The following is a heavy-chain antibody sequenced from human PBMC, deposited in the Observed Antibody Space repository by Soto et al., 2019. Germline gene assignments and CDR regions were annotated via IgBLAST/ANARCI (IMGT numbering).Heavy chain of an antibody. CDR2: ISAYNGDT. D-gene: IGHD2-2*01. CDR1: GYTFTNFG. CDR3: ARGDPRVVPSALPYFDS. Sequence: VASVKVSCKASGYTFTNFGVTWVRQAPGQGLEWMGWISAYNGDTIYIEKFQDRVTMTTDTSTTTAYLELRSLRFDDTAVYYCARGDPRVVPSALPYFDSWGQGTLVTVS. J-gene: IGHJ4*02. V-gene: IGHV1-18*01.